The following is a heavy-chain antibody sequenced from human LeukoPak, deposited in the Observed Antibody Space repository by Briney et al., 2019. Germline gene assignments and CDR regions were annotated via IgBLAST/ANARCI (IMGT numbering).Heavy chain of an antibody. Sequence: ASVKVSCKASGGTFSSYAISWVRQAPGQGLEWMGRIIPILGTANYAQKFQGRVTITADKSTSTAYMELSSLRSEDTAVYYCGFIAVAGNFDYWGQGTLVTVSS. J-gene: IGHJ4*02. D-gene: IGHD6-19*01. CDR3: GFIAVAGNFDY. CDR2: IIPILGTA. CDR1: GGTFSSYA. V-gene: IGHV1-69*04.